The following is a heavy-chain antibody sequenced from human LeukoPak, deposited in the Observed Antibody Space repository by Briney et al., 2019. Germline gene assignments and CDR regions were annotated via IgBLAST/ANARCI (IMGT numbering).Heavy chain of an antibody. CDR1: GGSISSYY. D-gene: IGHD4-23*01. V-gene: IGHV4-59*01. J-gene: IGHJ4*02. Sequence: SETLSLTCTVSGGSISSYYWSWIRQPPGKGLEWIGCVYYSGTTNYNPSLKSRVIISVDTPKNQFSLNLSPVIAADTAVYYCARVGVDYSGNIIKYYFDYWGQGTLVTVSS. CDR3: ARVGVDYSGNIIKYYFDY. CDR2: VYYSGTT.